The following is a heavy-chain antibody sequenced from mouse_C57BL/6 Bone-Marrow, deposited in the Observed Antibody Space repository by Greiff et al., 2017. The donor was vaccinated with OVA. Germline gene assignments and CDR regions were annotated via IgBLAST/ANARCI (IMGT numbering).Heavy chain of an antibody. CDR1: GYSITSGYY. Sequence: EVQLVESGPGLVKPSQSLSLTCSVTGYSITSGYYWNWIRQFPGNKLEWMGYISYDGSNNYNPSLKNRISITRDTSKNQFFLKLNSVTTEDTATYYCARGPYYYGSLFDYWGQGTTLTVSS. D-gene: IGHD1-1*01. CDR2: ISYDGSN. CDR3: ARGPYYYGSLFDY. J-gene: IGHJ2*01. V-gene: IGHV3-6*01.